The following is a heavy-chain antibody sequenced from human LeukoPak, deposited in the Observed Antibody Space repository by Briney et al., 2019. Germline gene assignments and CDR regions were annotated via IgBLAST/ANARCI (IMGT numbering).Heavy chain of an antibody. CDR1: GGSFSGYY. J-gene: IGHJ4*02. Sequence: KPSETLSLTCAVYGGSFSGYYWSWIRQPPGKGLEWIGEINHSGSTNYNPSLKSRVTISVDTSKNQFSLKLSSVTAADTAVYYCASIGTTVTTFDYWGQGTLVTVSS. CDR2: INHSGST. V-gene: IGHV4-34*01. CDR3: ASIGTTVTTFDY. D-gene: IGHD4-17*01.